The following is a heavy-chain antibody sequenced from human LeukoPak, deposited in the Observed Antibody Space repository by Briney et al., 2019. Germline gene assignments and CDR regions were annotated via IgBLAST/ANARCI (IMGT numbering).Heavy chain of an antibody. V-gene: IGHV4-61*09. Sequence: SQTLSLTCTVSGGSISSGSYYWSWIRQPAGTGLEWIGHIYTSGSTNYNPSLKSRVTISVDTSKNQFSLKLSSVTAADTAVYYCARRRGRYCSSTSCYARAFDIWGQGTVVTVSS. J-gene: IGHJ3*02. D-gene: IGHD2-2*01. CDR3: ARRRGRYCSSTSCYARAFDI. CDR2: IYTSGST. CDR1: GGSISSGSYY.